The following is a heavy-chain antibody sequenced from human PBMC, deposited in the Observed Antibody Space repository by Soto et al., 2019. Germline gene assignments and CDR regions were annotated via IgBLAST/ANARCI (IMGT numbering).Heavy chain of an antibody. CDR3: ARDRLGATGDY. D-gene: IGHD1-26*01. Sequence: EASVKVSCKASGYTFTSYGISWVRQAPGQGLEWMGWISAYNTNTNYAQKLQGRVTMATDTSTSTSYMELRSLRSDDTAVYFCARDRLGATGDYWGQGTLVTVPS. J-gene: IGHJ4*02. V-gene: IGHV1-18*01. CDR1: GYTFTSYG. CDR2: ISAYNTNT.